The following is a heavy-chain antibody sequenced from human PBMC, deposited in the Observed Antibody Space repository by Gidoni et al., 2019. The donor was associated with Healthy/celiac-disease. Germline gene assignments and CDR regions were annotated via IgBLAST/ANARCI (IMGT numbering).Heavy chain of an antibody. CDR2: IWYDGSNK. CDR3: ARDRHTDAFDI. V-gene: IGHV3-33*01. J-gene: IGHJ3*02. CDR1: GFTFSSYG. Sequence: QVQLVESGGGVVQPGRSLRLSCAASGFTFSSYGMHWVRQAPGKGLEWVAVIWYDGSNKYYADSVKGRFTISRDNSKNTLYLQMNSLRAEDTAVYYCARDRHTDAFDIWGQGTMVTVSS. D-gene: IGHD2-21*01.